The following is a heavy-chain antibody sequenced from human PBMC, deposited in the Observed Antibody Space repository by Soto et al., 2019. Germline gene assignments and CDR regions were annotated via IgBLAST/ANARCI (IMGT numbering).Heavy chain of an antibody. CDR1: GGTFSSYA. V-gene: IGHV1-69*13. CDR3: ARPYDILTGWANYYYGMDV. CDR2: IIPIFGTA. D-gene: IGHD3-9*01. Sequence: SVKVSCKASGGTFSSYAISWVRQAPGQGLEWMGGIIPIFGTANYAQKFQGRVTITADESTSTAYMELSSLRSEDTAVYYCARPYDILTGWANYYYGMDVWGQGTTVT. J-gene: IGHJ6*02.